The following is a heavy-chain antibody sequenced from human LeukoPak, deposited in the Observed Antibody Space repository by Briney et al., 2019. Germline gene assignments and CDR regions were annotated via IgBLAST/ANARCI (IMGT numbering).Heavy chain of an antibody. V-gene: IGHV3-21*01. J-gene: IGHJ6*02. CDR3: ARGGEDIVVVVAAGYYYYGMDV. CDR1: GFTFGSYW. Sequence: GGSLRLSCAASGFTFGSYWMSWVRQAPGKGLEWVSSISSSSSYIYYADSVKGRFTISRDNAKNSLYLQMNSLRAEDTAVYYCARGGEDIVVVVAAGYYYYGMDVWGQGTTVTVSS. D-gene: IGHD2-15*01. CDR2: ISSSSSYI.